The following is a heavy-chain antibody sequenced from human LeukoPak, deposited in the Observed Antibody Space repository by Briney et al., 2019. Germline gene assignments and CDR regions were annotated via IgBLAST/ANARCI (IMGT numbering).Heavy chain of an antibody. Sequence: GGSLRLSCAASGFTFSSYGMHWVRQAPGKGLEWVAVIWYDGSNKYYADSVKGRFTISRDNSKNTLYLQMNSLRAEDTAVYYCARDHSAAAGTWWYYYYCGMDVWGQGTTVTVSS. CDR3: ARDHSAAAGTWWYYYYCGMDV. CDR2: IWYDGSNK. D-gene: IGHD6-13*01. J-gene: IGHJ6*02. CDR1: GFTFSSYG. V-gene: IGHV3-33*01.